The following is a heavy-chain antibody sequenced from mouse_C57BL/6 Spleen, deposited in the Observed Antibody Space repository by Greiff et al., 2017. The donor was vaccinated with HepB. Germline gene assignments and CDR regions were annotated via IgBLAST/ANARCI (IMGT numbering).Heavy chain of an antibody. V-gene: IGHV2-2*01. CDR3: ARNAGLTDPNWYFDV. J-gene: IGHJ1*03. CDR1: GFSLTSYG. D-gene: IGHD4-1*01. Sequence: QVQLQQSGPGLVQPSQSLSITCTVSGFSLTSYGVHWVRQSPGKGLEWLGVIWSGGSTDYNAAFISRLSISKDNSKSQVFFKMNSLQADDTAIYYCARNAGLTDPNWYFDVWGTGTTVTVSS. CDR2: IWSGGST.